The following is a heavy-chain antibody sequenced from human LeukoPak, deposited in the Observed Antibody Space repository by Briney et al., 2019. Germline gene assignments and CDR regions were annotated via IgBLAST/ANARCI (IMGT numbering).Heavy chain of an antibody. V-gene: IGHV4-39*07. CDR3: ARDRDPGIYEQQLVHCFDY. Sequence: SETLSLTCTVSGGSISSSSYYWDWIGQPPGKGLTWMGGTYYSGSPYYNPSLKSRVTISVDTSKNQFSLKLSSVTAADTAVYYCARDRDPGIYEQQLVHCFDYWGQGTLVTVSS. D-gene: IGHD6-13*01. CDR1: GGSISSSSYY. J-gene: IGHJ4*02. CDR2: TYYSGSP.